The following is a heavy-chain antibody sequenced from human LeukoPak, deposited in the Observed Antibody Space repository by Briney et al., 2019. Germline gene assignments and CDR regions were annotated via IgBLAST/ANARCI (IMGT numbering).Heavy chain of an antibody. J-gene: IGHJ5*02. Sequence: GESLEISCEVSGYTFTNYWIAWVRQMPGRGLELMGIIYPGDSDTRYSPSFQGQVTISADKSISTAYLEWSSLKASDTAMYYCARRLSGVYFDPWGPGTLVTVSS. CDR3: ARRLSGVYFDP. D-gene: IGHD3-10*01. CDR1: GYTFTNYW. V-gene: IGHV5-51*01. CDR2: IYPGDSDT.